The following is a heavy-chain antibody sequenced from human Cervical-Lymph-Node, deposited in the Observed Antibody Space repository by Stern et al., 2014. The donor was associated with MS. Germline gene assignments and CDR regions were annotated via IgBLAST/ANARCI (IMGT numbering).Heavy chain of an antibody. J-gene: IGHJ4*02. V-gene: IGHV4-59*01. CDR3: ARDGGYNYHY. D-gene: IGHD5-18*01. CDR1: GGSISSYY. Sequence: QLQLQESGPGLVKTSETLSLTCTVSGGSISSYYWSWIRQPPVRGLEWIGYIYYSGSTNYNPSLKSRVTISVDTSKNQFSLKLSSVTAADTAVYYCARDGGYNYHYWGQGTLVTVSS. CDR2: IYYSGST.